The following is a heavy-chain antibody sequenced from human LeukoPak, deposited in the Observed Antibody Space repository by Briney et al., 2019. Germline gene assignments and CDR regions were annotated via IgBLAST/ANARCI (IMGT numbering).Heavy chain of an antibody. Sequence: SETLSLTCTVSGGSISSGGYYWRWFRQHPGKGLEWIGYIYYSGSTYYNPSLKSRVTISVDTSKNQFSLKLSSVTAADTAVYYCARNPGYSYGSPTFDYWGQGTLVTVSS. CDR1: GGSISSGGYY. J-gene: IGHJ4*02. CDR2: IYYSGST. V-gene: IGHV4-31*03. CDR3: ARNPGYSYGSPTFDY. D-gene: IGHD5-18*01.